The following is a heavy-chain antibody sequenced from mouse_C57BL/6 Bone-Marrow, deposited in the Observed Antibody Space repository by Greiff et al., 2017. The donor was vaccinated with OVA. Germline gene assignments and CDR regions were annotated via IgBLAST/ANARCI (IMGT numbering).Heavy chain of an antibody. CDR3: ARSYGSSPHWYFDV. Sequence: QVQLQQPGAELVMPGASVKLSCKASGYTFTSYWMHWVKQRPGQGLEWIGEIDPSDSYTNYNQKFKGKSTLTVEQSSSTAYLQLSSLTSEDSAVYYCARSYGSSPHWYFDVWGTGTTVTVSS. J-gene: IGHJ1*03. D-gene: IGHD1-1*01. V-gene: IGHV1-69*01. CDR1: GYTFTSYW. CDR2: IDPSDSYT.